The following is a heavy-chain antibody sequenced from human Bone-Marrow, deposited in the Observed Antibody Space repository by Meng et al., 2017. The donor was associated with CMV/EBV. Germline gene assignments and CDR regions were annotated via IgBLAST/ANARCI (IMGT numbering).Heavy chain of an antibody. V-gene: IGHV1-18*01. CDR1: GYTLTSYG. D-gene: IGHD3-10*01. Sequence: ASVKVSCKASGYTLTSYGISWVRQAPGQGLEWMGWISAFNGDTKYAQNLQGRVTMTTDTSTSTAYMELRSLRSDDTAVYYCARDRRITMVRGVTLDGMDVWGQGTTVTVSS. CDR3: ARDRRITMVRGVTLDGMDV. CDR2: ISAFNGDT. J-gene: IGHJ6*02.